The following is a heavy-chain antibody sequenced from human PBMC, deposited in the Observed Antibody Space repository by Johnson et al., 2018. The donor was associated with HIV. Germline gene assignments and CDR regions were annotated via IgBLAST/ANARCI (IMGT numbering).Heavy chain of an antibody. Sequence: EVQLVESGGGLVQPGGSLRLSCAASGFTVSSNYMSWVRQAPGKGLEWVSVIYSGGSTYYEDSVKGRFTISRDNAKNSLYLQMNSLRAEDTAVYYCARDSSFYGDSAFDIWGQGTMGTVSS. CDR1: GFTVSSNY. CDR3: ARDSSFYGDSAFDI. CDR2: IYSGGST. V-gene: IGHV3-66*01. J-gene: IGHJ3*02. D-gene: IGHD4-17*01.